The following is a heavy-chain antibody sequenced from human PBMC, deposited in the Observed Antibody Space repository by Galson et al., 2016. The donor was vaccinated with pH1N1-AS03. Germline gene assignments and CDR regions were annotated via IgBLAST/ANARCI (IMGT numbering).Heavy chain of an antibody. CDR1: GFTFSSYG. Sequence: SLRLSCAASGFTFSSYGMHWVRQAPGKGLEWVAVISYDGSNKYYADSVKGRFTISGDNSKNTLYLQMNSLRAEDTALYYCANDFNYDFWSGYSFYWGQGALVTVSS. D-gene: IGHD3/OR15-3a*01. J-gene: IGHJ4*02. CDR2: ISYDGSNK. CDR3: ANDFNYDFWSGYSFY. V-gene: IGHV3-30*18.